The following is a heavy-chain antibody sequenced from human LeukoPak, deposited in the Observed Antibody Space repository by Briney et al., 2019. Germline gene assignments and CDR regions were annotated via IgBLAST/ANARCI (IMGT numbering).Heavy chain of an antibody. J-gene: IGHJ3*02. CDR1: GFIFRSYE. Sequence: GGSLRLSCVASGFIFRSYEMNWVRQAPGKGLEWISYISSSGSSIYYADSVKGRFTISKDNAKNSLYLQMNSLRAEDTAVYYCARGVSDYDILTGYYLSGAFDIWGQGTMVTVSS. D-gene: IGHD3-9*01. CDR3: ARGVSDYDILTGYYLSGAFDI. CDR2: ISSSGSSI. V-gene: IGHV3-48*03.